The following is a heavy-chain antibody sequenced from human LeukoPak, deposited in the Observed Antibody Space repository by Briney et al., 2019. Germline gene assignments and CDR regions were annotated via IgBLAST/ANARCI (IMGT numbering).Heavy chain of an antibody. CDR3: ARSCSGGSCYLRLDY. CDR2: IIPIFGTA. V-gene: IGHV1-69*05. D-gene: IGHD2-15*01. Sequence: SVKVSCKASGGTFSSYAISWVRQAPGQGLEWMGGIIPIFGTANYAQKFQGRVTITTDESTSTAYMELSSLRSEDTAVYYCARSCSGGSCYLRLDYWGQGTLVTVSS. CDR1: GGTFSSYA. J-gene: IGHJ4*02.